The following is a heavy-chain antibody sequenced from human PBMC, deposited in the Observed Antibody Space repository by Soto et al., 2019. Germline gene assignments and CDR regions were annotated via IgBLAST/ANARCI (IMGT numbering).Heavy chain of an antibody. CDR3: ARGRKGMDV. CDR1: GDPFINYD. V-gene: IGHV1-8*01. J-gene: IGHJ6*02. Sequence: QVQLVQSGAEVKKPGASVKVSCKASGDPFINYDIKWVRQATGQGLEWMGWMNPNSGNTGYARKFQGRVTMTRNTSISTAYMELSILRSEDTAVYYCARGRKGMDVWGQGTTVTVSS. CDR2: MNPNSGNT.